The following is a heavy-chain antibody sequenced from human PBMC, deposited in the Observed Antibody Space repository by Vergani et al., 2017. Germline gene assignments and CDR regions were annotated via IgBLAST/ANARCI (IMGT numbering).Heavy chain of an antibody. D-gene: IGHD3-16*02. CDR1: GFNFGGYA. J-gene: IGHJ5*01. CDR2: INWNSDTI. CDR3: AKARCIESCYMSNWLDS. V-gene: IGHV3-9*01. Sequence: EVQMVESGGGLVQPGRSLRLSCAASGFNFGGYAMHWVRQVPGKGLEWVSGINWNSDTIDYADSVKGRFTISRDNAQNTLYLQMNSLRVEDTGVYYCAKARCIESCYMSNWLDSWGQGSLVTVSS.